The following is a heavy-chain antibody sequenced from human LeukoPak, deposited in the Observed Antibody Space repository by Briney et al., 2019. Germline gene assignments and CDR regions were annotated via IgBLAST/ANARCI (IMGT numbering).Heavy chain of an antibody. J-gene: IGHJ6*03. CDR3: AKTIAAIALRYYYMDA. D-gene: IGHD6-13*01. Sequence: ASVKVSCKASRYTFIRYEINGVRQATGQGLEWMGWMNPNSGNTGYAQRFQGRVTMTSTTSISTAYMELSSLRSEDTAVYYCAKTIAAIALRYYYMDAWGKGTTVTVSS. CDR2: MNPNSGNT. V-gene: IGHV1-8*01. CDR1: RYTFIRYE.